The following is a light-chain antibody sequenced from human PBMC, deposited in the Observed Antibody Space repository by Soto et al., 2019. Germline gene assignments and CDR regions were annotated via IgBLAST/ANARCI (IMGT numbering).Light chain of an antibody. V-gene: IGKV3-15*01. J-gene: IGKJ1*01. CDR3: HQYNSRGT. Sequence: EIVMTQSPGTLSVFPGERVTLSCRASQSVSGYLDWFQQKPGQAPRLVLLRISTRAIGVPARFSGSGSGTEFTLTISSLQPDDFATYYCHQYNSRGTFGQGTKVE. CDR2: RIS. CDR1: QSVSGY.